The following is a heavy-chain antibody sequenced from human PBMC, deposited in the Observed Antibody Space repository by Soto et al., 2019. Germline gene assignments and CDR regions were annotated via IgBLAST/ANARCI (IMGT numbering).Heavy chain of an antibody. CDR3: ARHSGSGSYRGPFFDY. Sequence: SETLSLTCTVSGGSISSSSYYWGWIRQPPGKGLEWIGSIYYSGSTYYNPSLKSRVTISVDTSKNQFSLKLSSVTAADTAVYYCARHSGSGSYRGPFFDYWGQGTLVTVSS. D-gene: IGHD3-10*01. V-gene: IGHV4-39*01. CDR2: IYYSGST. J-gene: IGHJ4*02. CDR1: GGSISSSSYY.